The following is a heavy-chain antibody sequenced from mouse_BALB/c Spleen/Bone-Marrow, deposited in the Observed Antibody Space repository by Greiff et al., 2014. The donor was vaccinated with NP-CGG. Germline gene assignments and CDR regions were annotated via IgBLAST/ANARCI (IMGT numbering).Heavy chain of an antibody. J-gene: IGHJ3*01. Sequence: QVQLQQSGAELAKPGASVKMSCKASGPTFTSYWMHWVKQRPGQGLEWIGYINPSTGYTEYNQKFKDKATLTADKSSSTAYMQLSSLTSEDSAVYYCARYDGYEAYWGQGTLVTVSA. V-gene: IGHV1-7*01. CDR3: ARYDGYEAY. CDR1: GPTFTSYW. D-gene: IGHD2-3*01. CDR2: INPSTGYT.